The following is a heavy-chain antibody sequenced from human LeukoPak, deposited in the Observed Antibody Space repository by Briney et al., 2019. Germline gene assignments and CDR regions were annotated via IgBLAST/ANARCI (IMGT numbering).Heavy chain of an antibody. CDR2: IYHTGST. Sequence: QPSDTLSLTCTVSDYSIRSGYYWGWIRQPPGKGLEWTATIYHTGSTYYNPSLKSRVTMSVDTSKNQFSLKLRSLTAADTAVYYCARSLGDLSYTSFNYWGQGILVTVSS. D-gene: IGHD3-16*02. J-gene: IGHJ4*02. V-gene: IGHV4-38-2*02. CDR3: ARSLGDLSYTSFNY. CDR1: DYSIRSGYY.